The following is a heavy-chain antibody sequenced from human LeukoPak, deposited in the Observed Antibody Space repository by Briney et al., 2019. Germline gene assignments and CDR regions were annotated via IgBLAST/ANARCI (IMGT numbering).Heavy chain of an antibody. CDR2: ISDSGART. Sequence: GGSLRLSCAASGFTFSTYAMTWVRQAPGKGLEWVSGISDSGARTYYADSVKGRFTISRDNSKNTLYLQMNSLRAEDTAVYYCAKDWAYYYGIEPWGQGTLVTVSS. J-gene: IGHJ5*02. CDR1: GFTFSTYA. V-gene: IGHV3-23*01. D-gene: IGHD3-10*01. CDR3: AKDWAYYYGIEP.